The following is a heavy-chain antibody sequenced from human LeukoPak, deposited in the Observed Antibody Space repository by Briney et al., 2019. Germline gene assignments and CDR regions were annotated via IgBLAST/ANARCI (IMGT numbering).Heavy chain of an antibody. J-gene: IGHJ4*02. CDR3: VRDSSGYIDPWYFDY. V-gene: IGHV4-34*01. CDR1: GGSFSGYY. Sequence: SETLSLTCAVYGGSFSGYYWSWIRQPPGKGLEWIGEINHSGSTNYNPSLKSRVTISVDTSKNQFSLKLSSVTAADTAVYYCVRDSSGYIDPWYFDYWGQGTLVTVSS. D-gene: IGHD3-22*01. CDR2: INHSGST.